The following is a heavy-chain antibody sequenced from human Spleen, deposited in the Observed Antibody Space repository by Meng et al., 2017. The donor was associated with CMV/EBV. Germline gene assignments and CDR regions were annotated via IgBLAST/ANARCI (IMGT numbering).Heavy chain of an antibody. D-gene: IGHD4-11*01. V-gene: IGHV1-69*05. J-gene: IGHJ4*02. Sequence: KASGGTFSRYAISWVRQAPGRGREWMGGIIPIFGTANYEQKFQGRVTITTDESTSTAYMELSSLRSEDTAVYYCAREALQYPTYFDYWGQGTLVTVSS. CDR3: AREALQYPTYFDY. CDR1: GGTFSRYA. CDR2: IIPIFGTA.